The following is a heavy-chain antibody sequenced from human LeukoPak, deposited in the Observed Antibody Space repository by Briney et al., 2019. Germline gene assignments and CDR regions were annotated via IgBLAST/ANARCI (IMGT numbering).Heavy chain of an antibody. Sequence: ASVKVSCKASDYTFTSYGTSWVRQAPGQGLEWMGWISAYTANTNYAQKVQGRVTMTTDTSTSTAYMEPRSLRSDDTAVYYCARGQSGDFGHPFGFDYWGQGTLVTVSS. D-gene: IGHD4-17*01. J-gene: IGHJ4*02. V-gene: IGHV1-18*01. CDR2: ISAYTANT. CDR3: ARGQSGDFGHPFGFDY. CDR1: DYTFTSYG.